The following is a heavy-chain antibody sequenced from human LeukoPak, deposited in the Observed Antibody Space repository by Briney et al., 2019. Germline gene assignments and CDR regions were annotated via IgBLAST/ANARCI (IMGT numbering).Heavy chain of an antibody. Sequence: PGGSLRLSCAASGLTVSRNYMSWVRQAPGKGLESVSVIYSGGSTYYADSVKGRFTISRDNSKNTLYLQMNSLRAEDTAVYYCAKARTLWTDFDYWGQGTLVTVSS. J-gene: IGHJ4*02. CDR1: GLTVSRNY. CDR3: AKARTLWTDFDY. D-gene: IGHD3-10*01. CDR2: IYSGGST. V-gene: IGHV3-53*01.